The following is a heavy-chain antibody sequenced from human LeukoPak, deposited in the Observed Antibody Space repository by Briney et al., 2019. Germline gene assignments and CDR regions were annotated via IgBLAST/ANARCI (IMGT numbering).Heavy chain of an antibody. CDR3: AKERGYCSGGSCYDSLDY. J-gene: IGHJ4*02. Sequence: GGSLRLSCAASGFTFSSSGMHWIRQAPGKGLEWVAVISYDGSNKYYADSVKGRFTISRDNSKNTLYMQMNSLRAEDTAVYYCAKERGYCSGGSCYDSLDYWGQGTLVTVSS. V-gene: IGHV3-30*18. D-gene: IGHD2-15*01. CDR1: GFTFSSSG. CDR2: ISYDGSNK.